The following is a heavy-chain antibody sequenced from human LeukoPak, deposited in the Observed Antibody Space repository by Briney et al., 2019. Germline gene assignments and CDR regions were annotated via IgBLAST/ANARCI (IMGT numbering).Heavy chain of an antibody. V-gene: IGHV3-30*02. D-gene: IGHD3-22*01. CDR3: AKDSNSGYVSVGPEY. J-gene: IGHJ4*02. CDR1: GFVFSNYG. Sequence: GGSLRLSCQTSGFVFSNYGMHWVRQAPGKGLEWVAFVRYDGSNEYYADSVKGRFTISRDNSRNTLYLRMNSLRAEDTGVYSCAKDSNSGYVSVGPEYCGLGTLVAVSS. CDR2: VRYDGSNE.